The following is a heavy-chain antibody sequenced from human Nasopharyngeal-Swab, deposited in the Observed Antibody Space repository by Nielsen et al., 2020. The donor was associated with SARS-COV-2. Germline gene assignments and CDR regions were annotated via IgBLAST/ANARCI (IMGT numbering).Heavy chain of an antibody. CDR2: MSPSGGTT. D-gene: IGHD4-17*01. CDR3: AREPVHDFGDHAYNLLDP. Sequence: GESLKISCVASGFRFSESYMNWIRQAPGKGLEWVSHMSPSGGTTYYADSVKGRFTISRDNAKNSLYLQINSLRAEDTAVYYCAREPVHDFGDHAYNLLDPWGQGTLVTVSS. V-gene: IGHV3-11*04. J-gene: IGHJ5*02. CDR1: GFRFSESY.